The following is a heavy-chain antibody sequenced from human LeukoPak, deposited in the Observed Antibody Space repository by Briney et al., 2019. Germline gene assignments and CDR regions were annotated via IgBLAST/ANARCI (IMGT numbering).Heavy chain of an antibody. Sequence: ASVKVSCKASGYTFTSYGISWVRQAPGQGLEWVGWISAYNGNTNCAQKLQGRVTMTTDTSTSTAYMELRSLRSDDTAVYYCARAKVHHIVVVPPTLDYWGQGTLVTVSS. CDR3: ARAKVHHIVVVPPTLDY. CDR1: GYTFTSYG. V-gene: IGHV1-18*01. J-gene: IGHJ4*02. D-gene: IGHD2-21*02. CDR2: ISAYNGNT.